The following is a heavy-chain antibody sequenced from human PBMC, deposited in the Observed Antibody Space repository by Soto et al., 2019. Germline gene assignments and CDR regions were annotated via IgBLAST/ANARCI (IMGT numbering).Heavy chain of an antibody. D-gene: IGHD3-22*01. CDR2: ISAYNGNT. J-gene: IGHJ4*02. Sequence: GVSAKPSCKASGDTFTSYAMHWVRQATGQGLEWMGWISAYNGNTNYAQKLQGRVTMTTDTSTSTAYMELRSLRSDDTAVYYCARASNYYDSSGYYPDYWGQGTQVTVSS. CDR3: ARASNYYDSSGYYPDY. V-gene: IGHV1-18*01. CDR1: GDTFTSYA.